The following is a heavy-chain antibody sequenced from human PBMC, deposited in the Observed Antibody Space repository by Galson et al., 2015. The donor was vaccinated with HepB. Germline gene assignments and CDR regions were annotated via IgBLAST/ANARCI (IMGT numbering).Heavy chain of an antibody. CDR3: ARKNYSDSYDM. Sequence: SLRLSCAASGLIFNDYGMTWVRQAPGKGLQWVSGIFYNGGGTHYVDSVKGRFTISRDNAKKSLYLQMNNLRVDDTALYFCARKNYSDSYDMWGQGTMVTVS. CDR2: IFYNGGGT. V-gene: IGHV3-20*04. CDR1: GLIFNDYG. J-gene: IGHJ3*02. D-gene: IGHD3-10*01.